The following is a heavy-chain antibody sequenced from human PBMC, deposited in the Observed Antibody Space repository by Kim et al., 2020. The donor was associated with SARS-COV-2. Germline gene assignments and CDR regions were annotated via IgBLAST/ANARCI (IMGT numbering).Heavy chain of an antibody. V-gene: IGHV3-23*01. CDR1: GFTFSSYA. CDR2: ISGSGGST. D-gene: IGHD3-9*01. Sequence: GGSLRLSCAASGFTFSSYAMSWVRQAPGKGLEWVSAISGSGGSTYYADSVKGRFTISRDNSKNTLYLQMNSLRAEDTAVYYCAKVGRYFDWSSTIYYYYYGMDVWGQGTTVTVSS. J-gene: IGHJ6*02. CDR3: AKVGRYFDWSSTIYYYYYGMDV.